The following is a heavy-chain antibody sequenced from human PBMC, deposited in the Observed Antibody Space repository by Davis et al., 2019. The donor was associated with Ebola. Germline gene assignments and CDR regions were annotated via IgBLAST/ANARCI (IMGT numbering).Heavy chain of an antibody. CDR2: INHSGST. CDR3: ARGRGIAAPRFDY. J-gene: IGHJ4*02. V-gene: IGHV4-34*01. D-gene: IGHD6-13*01. CDR1: VLSFIGYY. Sequence: SQTLSLTCAVYVLSFIGYYWSWIRQPPGKGLEWIGEINHSGSTNYNPSLKSRATISVDTSKNHFSLKLSSVTAADTAVYYCARGRGIAAPRFDYWGQGTLVTVSS.